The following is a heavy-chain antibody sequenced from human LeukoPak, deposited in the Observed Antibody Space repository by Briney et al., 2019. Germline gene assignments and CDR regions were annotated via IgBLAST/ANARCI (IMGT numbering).Heavy chain of an antibody. CDR2: IYYSGST. J-gene: IGHJ4*02. CDR3: ARESNYPLYYFDY. Sequence: PSETLSLTCTVSGGSISSGDYYWSWIRQPPGKGLEWIGYIYYSGSTYYNPSLKSRVTISVDTSKNQFSLKLSSVTAADTAVYYYARESNYPLYYFDYWGQGTLVTVSS. D-gene: IGHD4-11*01. V-gene: IGHV4-30-4*01. CDR1: GGSISSGDYY.